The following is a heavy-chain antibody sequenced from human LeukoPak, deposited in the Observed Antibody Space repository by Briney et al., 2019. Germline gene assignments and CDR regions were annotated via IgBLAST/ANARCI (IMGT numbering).Heavy chain of an antibody. CDR2: INHGGST. Sequence: SETLSLTCAVYGGSFSGYYWSWIRQPPGKGLEWIGEINHGGSTNYNPSLKSRVTISVDTSKNQFSLKLSSVTAADTAVYYCARELEFPFDYWGQGTLVTVSS. V-gene: IGHV4-34*01. CDR3: ARELEFPFDY. CDR1: GGSFSGYY. D-gene: IGHD6-6*01. J-gene: IGHJ4*02.